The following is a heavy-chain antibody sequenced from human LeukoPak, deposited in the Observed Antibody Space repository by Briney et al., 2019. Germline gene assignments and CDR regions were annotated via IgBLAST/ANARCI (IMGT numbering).Heavy chain of an antibody. CDR1: GGSISSYY. D-gene: IGHD6-19*01. CDR2: MYASGST. V-gene: IGHV4-4*07. CDR3: ARDWSSGWSRDAFDI. J-gene: IGHJ3*02. Sequence: SETLSLTCTVSGGSISSYYWSWVRQPAGQGLEWIGRMYASGSTNYNPSLKSRVTMSVDTSKNQFSLKLTSVTAADTAVYYCARDWSSGWSRDAFDIWGLGTMVTVSS.